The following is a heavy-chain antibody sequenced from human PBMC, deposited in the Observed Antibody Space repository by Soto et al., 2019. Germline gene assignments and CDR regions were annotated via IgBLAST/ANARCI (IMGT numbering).Heavy chain of an antibody. CDR3: ARRILAPGYYGMDV. V-gene: IGHV4-39*01. Sequence: QLQLQESGPGLVKPSETLSLTCTVSGGPSSSSSYYWGWIRQPPGKGLEWIGSIYYSGSTYYNPSLKSRVTISVNTSKNQFSLKLSSVTAADTAVYYCARRILAPGYYGMDVWGPGTTVTVS. CDR1: GGPSSSSSYY. CDR2: IYYSGST. J-gene: IGHJ6*02. D-gene: IGHD3-3*02.